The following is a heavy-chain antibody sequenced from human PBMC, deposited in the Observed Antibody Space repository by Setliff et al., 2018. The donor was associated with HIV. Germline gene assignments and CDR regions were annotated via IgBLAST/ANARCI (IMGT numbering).Heavy chain of an antibody. J-gene: IGHJ6*03. CDR2: IIPIFGTG. D-gene: IGHD6-13*01. CDR1: GGTFSSFA. Sequence: SVKVSCKASGGTFSSFAISWVRQAPGQGLEWMGGIIPIFGTGNYAQKFQGRLTITADESTSTAYMELSSLTSEDTALYYCASRPIAADGEGYYYYYMDVWGKGTTVTVSS. V-gene: IGHV1-69*13. CDR3: ASRPIAADGEGYYYYYMDV.